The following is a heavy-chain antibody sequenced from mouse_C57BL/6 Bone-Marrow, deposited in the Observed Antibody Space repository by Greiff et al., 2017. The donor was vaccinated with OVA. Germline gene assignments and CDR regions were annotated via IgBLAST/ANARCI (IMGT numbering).Heavy chain of an antibody. J-gene: IGHJ2*01. CDR3: TNYYGSSCPLDY. CDR2: IDPETGGT. V-gene: IGHV1-15*01. D-gene: IGHD1-1*01. Sequence: QVQLQQSGAELVRPGASVTLSCKASGYTFTDYEMHWVKQTPVHGLEWIGAIDPETGGTAYNQKFKGKAILTADKSSSTAYMELRSLTSEDSAVYYCTNYYGSSCPLDYWGQGTTLTVSS. CDR1: GYTFTDYE.